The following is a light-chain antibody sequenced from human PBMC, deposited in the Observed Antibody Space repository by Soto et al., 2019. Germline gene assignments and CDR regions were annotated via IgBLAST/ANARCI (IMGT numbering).Light chain of an antibody. Sequence: AIQLTQSPSSLSAYVGDSVSITCRASQGISSALAWYQQKPGRAPKLLIYDASSLEGGVPSRFSGSRSGTYFTLTVSSLQPEDFATYYCQQFDDYPFTFGPGTKVDIK. J-gene: IGKJ3*01. CDR3: QQFDDYPFT. CDR1: QGISSA. CDR2: DAS. V-gene: IGKV1D-13*01.